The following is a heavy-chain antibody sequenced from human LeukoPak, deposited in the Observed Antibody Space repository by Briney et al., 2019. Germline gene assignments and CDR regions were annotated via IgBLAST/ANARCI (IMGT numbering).Heavy chain of an antibody. J-gene: IGHJ1*01. Sequence: GRSLRLSCAASGFTFSSYGMHWVRQAPGKGLEWVAVISYDGSNKYYADSVKGRFTISRDNSKNTLYLQMNSLRAEDTAVYYCANRVGNSSSWTLQHWGQGTLVTVSS. V-gene: IGHV3-30*18. CDR2: ISYDGSNK. CDR1: GFTFSSYG. D-gene: IGHD6-13*01. CDR3: ANRVGNSSSWTLQH.